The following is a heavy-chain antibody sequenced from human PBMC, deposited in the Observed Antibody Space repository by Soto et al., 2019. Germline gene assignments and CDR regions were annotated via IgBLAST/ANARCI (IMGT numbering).Heavy chain of an antibody. Sequence: GGSLRLSCAASGFTFNNYAMSWVRQPPGKGLEWVSTINTGGSAFYADSVKGRFTISRDNSKNTLYLQMNSLRAEDTAVYYCARDPHPYDFWSGSDVWGQGTTVTVSS. D-gene: IGHD3-3*01. CDR3: ARDPHPYDFWSGSDV. CDR2: INTGGSA. V-gene: IGHV3-23*01. J-gene: IGHJ6*02. CDR1: GFTFNNYA.